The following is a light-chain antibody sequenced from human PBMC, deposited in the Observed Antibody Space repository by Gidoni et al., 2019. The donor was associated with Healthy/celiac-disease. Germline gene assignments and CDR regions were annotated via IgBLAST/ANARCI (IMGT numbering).Light chain of an antibody. Sequence: EIVMTQSPATLSVSPGERATLSCRASQSVSSNLAWYQQKPGQAPRLLIYGASTRATGIPARFSVSGSGTEFTLTISSLQSEDFAVYYCQSEEAFXQXTKVEIK. J-gene: IGKJ1*01. CDR3: QSEEA. CDR1: QSVSSN. V-gene: IGKV3-15*01. CDR2: GAS.